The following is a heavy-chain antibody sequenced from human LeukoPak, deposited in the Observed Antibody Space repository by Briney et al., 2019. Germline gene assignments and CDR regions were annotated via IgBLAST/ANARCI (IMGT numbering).Heavy chain of an antibody. CDR2: INTSGNS. J-gene: IGHJ6*03. CDR3: ARAVWFGELSPYYYYMDV. V-gene: IGHV4-4*07. Sequence: SETLSLTCTVSGGSISGDYWSWIRQPAGKGLEWIGRINTSGNSNYNPSLKSRVTMSVDTSKNQFSLKLSSVTAADTAVYYCARAVWFGELSPYYYYMDVWGKGTTVTVSS. CDR1: GGSISGDY. D-gene: IGHD3-10*01.